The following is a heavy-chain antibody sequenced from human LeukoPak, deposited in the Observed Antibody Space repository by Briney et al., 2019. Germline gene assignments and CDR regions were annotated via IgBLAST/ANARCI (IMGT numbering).Heavy chain of an antibody. CDR1: GYSIGSGYD. J-gene: IGHJ5*02. V-gene: IGHV4-38-2*02. D-gene: IGHD2-2*01. CDR2: INYSGRP. CDR3: ARWGTYASTSNWFDP. Sequence: QPSETLSLTCSVSGYSIGSGYDWAWIRQPPGQGLEWIGSINYSGRPYYNPSLKSRVTISVDTSKNQFSLRLSSVTAADTAVYYCARWGTYASTSNWFDPWGQGTLVTVSS.